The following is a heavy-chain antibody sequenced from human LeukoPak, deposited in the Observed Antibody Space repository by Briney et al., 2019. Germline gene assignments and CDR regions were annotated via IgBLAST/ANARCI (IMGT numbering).Heavy chain of an antibody. CDR2: SYIRGST. D-gene: IGHD3-10*01. CDR1: GGSISSGSYY. Sequence: SGTLSLTCTVSGGSISSGSYYWSWIRQPDGKGLEWIGRSYIRGSTDYNPSLKSRVTISVDTSKNQFSLKLNSVTAADTAVYYCARIGYGSGSPTNLWGQGTLVTVSS. CDR3: ARIGYGSGSPTNL. V-gene: IGHV4-61*02. J-gene: IGHJ5*02.